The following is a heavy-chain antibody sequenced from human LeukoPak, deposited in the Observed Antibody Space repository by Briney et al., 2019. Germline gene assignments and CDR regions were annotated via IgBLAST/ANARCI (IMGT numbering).Heavy chain of an antibody. J-gene: IGHJ4*02. D-gene: IGHD3-3*01. Sequence: PGGPLRLSCAASGFTFSSYWMSWVRQAPGKGLEWVANIKQDGSEKYYVDSVKGRFTISRDNAKNSLYLQMNSLRAEDTAVYYCARESSRYDFWSGHDWVQGTLVTVSS. V-gene: IGHV3-7*01. CDR2: IKQDGSEK. CDR1: GFTFSSYW. CDR3: ARESSRYDFWSGHD.